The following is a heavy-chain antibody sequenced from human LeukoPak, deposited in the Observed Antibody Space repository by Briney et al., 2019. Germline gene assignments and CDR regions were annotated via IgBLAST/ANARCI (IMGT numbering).Heavy chain of an antibody. D-gene: IGHD4-17*01. CDR3: ARERYGDYYYYYMDV. V-gene: IGHV4-34*01. J-gene: IGHJ6*03. CDR1: GGSFSGYY. Sequence: PSETLSLTCAVYGGSFSGYYWSWIRQPPGKGLEWIGEINHSGSTNYNPSLKSRVTISVDTSKNQFSLKLSSVTAADTAVYYCARERYGDYYYYYMDVWGKGTTVTVSS. CDR2: INHSGST.